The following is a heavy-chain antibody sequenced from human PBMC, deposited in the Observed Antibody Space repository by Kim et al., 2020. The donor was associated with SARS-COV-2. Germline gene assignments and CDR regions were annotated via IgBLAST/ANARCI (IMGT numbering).Heavy chain of an antibody. V-gene: IGHV3-30*18. D-gene: IGHD5-12*01. Sequence: GGSLRLSCAASGFTFSSYGMHWVRQAPGKGLEWVAAISYDGSNKYYADSVKGRFTISRDNSKNTLYLQMNSLRAEDTAVYYCAKGRGSGYYLKYYYYRLAVWGQGTRVTVSS. CDR1: GFTFSSYG. J-gene: IGHJ6*02. CDR2: ISYDGSNK. CDR3: AKGRGSGYYLKYYYYRLAV.